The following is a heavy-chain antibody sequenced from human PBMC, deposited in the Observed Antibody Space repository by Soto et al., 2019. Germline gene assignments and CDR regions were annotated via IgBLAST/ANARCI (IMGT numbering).Heavy chain of an antibody. J-gene: IGHJ4*02. CDR2: INHSGST. D-gene: IGHD3-22*01. CDR1: GGSFSGYY. CDR3: ARIYSSGYYQTDY. Sequence: SETLSLTCAVYGGSFSGYYWSWIRQPPGKGLEWIGEINHSGSTNYNPSLKSRVTISVDTSKNQFSLKLSSVTAADTAVYYCARIYSSGYYQTDYWGQGTLVTVSS. V-gene: IGHV4-34*01.